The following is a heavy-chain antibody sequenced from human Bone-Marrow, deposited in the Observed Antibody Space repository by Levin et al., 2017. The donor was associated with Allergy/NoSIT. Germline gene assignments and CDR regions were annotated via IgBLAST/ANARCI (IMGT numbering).Heavy chain of an antibody. CDR1: GASISSGGYY. J-gene: IGHJ4*02. V-gene: IGHV4-31*03. CDR2: IYYTGSS. D-gene: IGHD6-13*01. CDR3: ARGTAAAGLFDY. Sequence: SETLSLTCTVSGASISSGGYYWNWIRQHPERGLEWIGNIYYTGSSFYNPSLKSRVTVSIDTSQNQVSLELTSVTAADTAVYFCARGTAAAGLFDYWGQGTLVTVSS.